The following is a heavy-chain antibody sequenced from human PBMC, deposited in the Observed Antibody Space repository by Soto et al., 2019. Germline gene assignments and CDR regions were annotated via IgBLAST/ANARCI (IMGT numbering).Heavy chain of an antibody. V-gene: IGHV1-69*01. Sequence: QVELVQSGAEVKKPGSSVKVSCKAFGDTVSKFLINWVRQAPGQGPEWMGGIIPMFGTTNYARKFRGRVTITADESTTTAYMELGSLQTDDTAVYYCAREIGYGDFSAALLDWGQGTLVTVSS. CDR1: GDTVSKFL. D-gene: IGHD4-17*01. J-gene: IGHJ4*02. CDR3: AREIGYGDFSAALLD. CDR2: IIPMFGTT.